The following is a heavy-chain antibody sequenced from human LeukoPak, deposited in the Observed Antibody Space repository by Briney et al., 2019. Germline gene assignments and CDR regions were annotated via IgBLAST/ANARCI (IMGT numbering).Heavy chain of an antibody. Sequence: SETLSLTRTVSGGSISSGDYYWSWIRQPPGKGLEWIGYIYYSGSTYYNPSPKSRVTISVDTSKNQFSLKLSSVTAADTAVYYCARGGMTFHNWFDPWGQGTLATVSS. CDR3: ARGGMTFHNWFDP. V-gene: IGHV4-30-4*01. CDR2: IYYSGST. D-gene: IGHD2/OR15-2a*01. J-gene: IGHJ5*02. CDR1: GGSISSGDYY.